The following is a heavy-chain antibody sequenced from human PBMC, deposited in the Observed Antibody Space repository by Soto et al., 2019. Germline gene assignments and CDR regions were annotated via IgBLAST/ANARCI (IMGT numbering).Heavy chain of an antibody. CDR1: GFTFSSYW. Sequence: EVQLVESGGGLVQPGGSLRLSCAASGFTFSSYWMSWVRQAPGKGLEWVANIKQDGSEKYYVDSVKGRFTISRDNAKNSLYLQMNSLRAEDTAVYYCARGRGCSTGCHNFDYWRQGTLVTVSS. CDR3: ARGRGCSTGCHNFDY. J-gene: IGHJ4*02. D-gene: IGHD2-2*01. CDR2: IKQDGSEK. V-gene: IGHV3-7*01.